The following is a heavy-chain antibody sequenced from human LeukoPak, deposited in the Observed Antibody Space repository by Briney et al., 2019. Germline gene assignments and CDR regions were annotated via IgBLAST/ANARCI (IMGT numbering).Heavy chain of an antibody. D-gene: IGHD5/OR15-5a*01. CDR1: GGSISSYY. J-gene: IGHJ4*02. V-gene: IGHV4-4*07. CDR2: IYTSGST. Sequence: PSETLSLTCTVSGGSISSYYWSWIRQPAGKGLEWIGRIYTSGSTYYNPSLKSRVTISVDTSKNQFSLKLSSVTAADTAVYYCAREHKLSVPTSSFWGQGTLVTVSS. CDR3: AREHKLSVPTSSF.